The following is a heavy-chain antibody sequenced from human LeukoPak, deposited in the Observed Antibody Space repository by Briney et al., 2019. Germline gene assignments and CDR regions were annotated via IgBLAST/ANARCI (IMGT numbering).Heavy chain of an antibody. CDR2: ISNSGSTI. Sequence: GGSLRLSCAASGFSFSEHSMNWVRQAPGKGLEWVSYISNSGSTIYYADSVKGRFTISRDNAKNSLYLHMNSLRAEDTAVYYCARDLVGARGIDYWGQGTLVTVSS. J-gene: IGHJ4*02. CDR1: GFSFSEHS. CDR3: ARDLVGARGIDY. V-gene: IGHV3-48*04. D-gene: IGHD1-26*01.